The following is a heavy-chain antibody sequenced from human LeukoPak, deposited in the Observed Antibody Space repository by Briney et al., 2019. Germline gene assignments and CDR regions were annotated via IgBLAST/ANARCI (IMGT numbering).Heavy chain of an antibody. J-gene: IGHJ4*02. CDR2: TKSISAGGTT. CDR1: GFSFTDAW. V-gene: IGHV3-15*01. CDR3: VTPPD. Sequence: NPGGSLRLSCAASGFSFTDAWMAWVRQAPGKGPEWVGRTKSISAGGTTDYAAPVKGRFTISRDDSKNTLYLQMNSLKTEDTATYYCVTPPDWGPGTLVTVSS.